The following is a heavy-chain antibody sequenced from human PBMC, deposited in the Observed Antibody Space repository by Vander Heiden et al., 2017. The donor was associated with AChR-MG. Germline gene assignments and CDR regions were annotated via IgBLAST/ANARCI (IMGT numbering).Heavy chain of an antibody. CDR2: IEQDGSEK. V-gene: IGHV3-7*01. D-gene: IGHD3-3*01. CDR3: ARAHDLYGGSRGWFDP. Sequence: EVQLVESGGGLVQPGGSLRLSCAASGSTFSRYWIAGVRQAPGKGLEWVANIEQDGSEKYYVDSVKGRFTISRDNAKNSLYLQMNSLRAEDTAVYYCARAHDLYGGSRGWFDPWGQGTLVTVSS. CDR1: GSTFSRYW. J-gene: IGHJ5*02.